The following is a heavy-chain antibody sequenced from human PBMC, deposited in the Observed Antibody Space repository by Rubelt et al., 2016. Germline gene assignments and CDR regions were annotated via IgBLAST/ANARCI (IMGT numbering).Heavy chain of an antibody. CDR3: ARSGINYYYYGMDV. V-gene: IGHV1-69*02. J-gene: IGHJ6*02. D-gene: IGHD1-14*01. Sequence: NYAQKFQGRVTITADKSTSTAYMELSSLRSEDTAVYYCARSGINYYYYGMDVWGQGTTVTVSS.